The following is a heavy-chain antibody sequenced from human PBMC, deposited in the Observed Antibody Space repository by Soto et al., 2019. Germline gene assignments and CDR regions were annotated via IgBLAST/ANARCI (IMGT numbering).Heavy chain of an antibody. CDR1: GGTFNTYS. CDR2: IITFFGAA. V-gene: IGHV1-69*01. CDR3: SLGGKERFRGPGMDV. J-gene: IGHJ6*02. D-gene: IGHD1-1*01. Sequence: QVQLVQSGAEVRKPGSSMRLSCKASGGTFNTYSFNWVRQTPGQGLEWLGGIITFFGAAMYAQKFQGRVTITADEFTTKAYMELSSLRDDDTAVYYCSLGGKERFRGPGMDVWGHGTTVTVSS.